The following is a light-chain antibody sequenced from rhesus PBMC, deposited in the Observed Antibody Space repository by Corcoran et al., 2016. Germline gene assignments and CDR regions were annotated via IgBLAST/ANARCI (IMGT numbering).Light chain of an antibody. CDR1: QGISNW. V-gene: IGKV1-69*01. J-gene: IGKJ4*01. CDR3: QQYYSSPLN. CDR2: RAS. Sequence: DIQMTQSPSSLSASVGDRVTITCRASQGISNWLAWYQQKPGKDPKLLLYRASNLETGVPSRFSGSGSGTDFTPTISGLQPEDVGIYYCQQYYSSPLNFGGGTKVEIK.